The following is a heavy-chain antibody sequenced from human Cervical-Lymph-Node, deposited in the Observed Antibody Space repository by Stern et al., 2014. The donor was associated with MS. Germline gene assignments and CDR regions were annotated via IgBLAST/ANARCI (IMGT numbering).Heavy chain of an antibody. V-gene: IGHV4-59*01. D-gene: IGHD3-22*01. Sequence: VQLEESGPGLVKPSETLSLTCTVSGGSISSYYWSWIRQPPGKGLEWVGYISYSRSTNDNPSLKSRVTISVDTSKNQFSLKLSSVTAADTAVYYCAGTPYYYDSSGYYPYYYYYGMDVWGQGTTVTVSS. CDR2: ISYSRST. CDR3: AGTPYYYDSSGYYPYYYYYGMDV. CDR1: GGSISSYY. J-gene: IGHJ6*02.